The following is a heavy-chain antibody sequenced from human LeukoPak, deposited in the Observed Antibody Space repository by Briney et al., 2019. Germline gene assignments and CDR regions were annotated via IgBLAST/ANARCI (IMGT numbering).Heavy chain of an antibody. CDR1: GFTFSGST. CDR3: TSPRIAAAGPYYYDMDV. V-gene: IGHV3-73*01. J-gene: IGHJ6*03. Sequence: GGSLRLSCAASGFTFSGSTMHWVRQASGKGLEWVGRIRSTANGYATAYAASVKGRFTISRDDSKNTAYLQMDSLKTEDTAVYYCTSPRIAAAGPYYYDMDVWGKGTTVTVSS. D-gene: IGHD6-13*01. CDR2: IRSTANGYAT.